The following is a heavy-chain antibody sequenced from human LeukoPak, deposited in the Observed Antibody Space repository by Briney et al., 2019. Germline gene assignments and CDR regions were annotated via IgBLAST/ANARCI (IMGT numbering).Heavy chain of an antibody. CDR2: IRYDGSNK. V-gene: IGHV3-30*02. CDR1: GFTFSSYG. CDR3: AKSEYYYGSGSSLFDY. D-gene: IGHD3-10*01. J-gene: IGHJ4*02. Sequence: GGSLRLSCAASGFTFSSYGMHWVRQAPGKGLEWVAFIRYDGSNKYYADSVKGRFTISRDNSKNTLYLQMNSLRAGDTAVYYCAKSEYYYGSGSSLFDYWGQGTLVTVSS.